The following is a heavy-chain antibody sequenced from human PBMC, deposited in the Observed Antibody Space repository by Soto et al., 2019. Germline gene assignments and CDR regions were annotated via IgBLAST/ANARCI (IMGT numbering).Heavy chain of an antibody. CDR2: INAGNGNT. Sequence: ASVKVSCKASGYTFTSYAMHWVRQAPGQRLEWMGWINAGNGNTKYSQKFQGRVTITRDTSASTAYMELSGLRSEDTAVYYCAGDTVGYFDWLKNFYYNYGMDVWGNGTTVTVPS. D-gene: IGHD3-9*01. CDR3: AGDTVGYFDWLKNFYYNYGMDV. CDR1: GYTFTSYA. J-gene: IGHJ6*04. V-gene: IGHV1-3*01.